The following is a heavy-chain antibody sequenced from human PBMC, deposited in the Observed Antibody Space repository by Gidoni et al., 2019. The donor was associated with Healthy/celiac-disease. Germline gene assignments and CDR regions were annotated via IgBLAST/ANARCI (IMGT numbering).Heavy chain of an antibody. CDR2: SYTSGST. V-gene: IGHV4-61*02. D-gene: IGHD5-12*01. J-gene: IGHJ6*02. Sequence: QVQLQESGPGLVKPSQTLSLTCTVSGGSVSSGSYYWSWIRPPAGKGREWSGRSYTSGSTNYNPALKSRVTISVDTSKNQFSPKLSSVTAADTAVYYCARVVDGYQYYYGRDVWGQGTTATVSS. CDR1: GGSVSSGSYY. CDR3: ARVVDGYQYYYGRDV.